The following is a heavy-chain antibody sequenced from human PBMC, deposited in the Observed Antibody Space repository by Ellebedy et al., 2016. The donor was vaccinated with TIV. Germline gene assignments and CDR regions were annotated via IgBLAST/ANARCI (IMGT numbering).Heavy chain of an antibody. CDR3: VKDPSDDFWSGYAYYFHY. V-gene: IGHV3-64D*06. CDR2: ISSNGGSS. D-gene: IGHD3-3*01. Sequence: GESLKISCSASGFTFSNYAMHWVRQAPGKGLEYVSAISSNGGSSFYAGSVRGRFTLSRDNSRNTLYLQMNSLTTEDAAVYYCVKDPSDDFWSGYAYYFHYWGQGTLVTVSS. CDR1: GFTFSNYA. J-gene: IGHJ4*02.